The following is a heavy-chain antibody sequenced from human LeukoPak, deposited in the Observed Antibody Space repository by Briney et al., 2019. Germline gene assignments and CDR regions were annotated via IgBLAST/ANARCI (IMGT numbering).Heavy chain of an antibody. CDR1: GYTLTELS. J-gene: IGHJ6*02. CDR3: ATSNPGIALHYYYGMDV. V-gene: IGHV1-24*01. Sequence: ASVKVSSKVSGYTLTELSMHWVRQAPGKGLEWMGGFDPEDGETIYAQKFQGRVTMTEDTSTDTAYMELSSPRSEDTAVYYCATSNPGIALHYYYGMDVWGQGTTVTVSS. CDR2: FDPEDGET. D-gene: IGHD6-13*01.